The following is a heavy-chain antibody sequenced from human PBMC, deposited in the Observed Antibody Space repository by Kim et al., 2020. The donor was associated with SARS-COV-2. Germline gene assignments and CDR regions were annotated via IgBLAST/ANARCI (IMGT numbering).Heavy chain of an antibody. CDR3: ARAVPAASYYYYYGMDV. Sequence: SVKVSCKASGGTFSSYAISWVRQAPGQGLEWMGGIIPIFGTANYAQKFQGRVTITADESTSTAYMELSSLRSEDTAVYYCARAVPAASYYYYYGMDVWGQGTTVTVSS. J-gene: IGHJ6*02. CDR1: GGTFSSYA. CDR2: IIPIFGTA. D-gene: IGHD2-2*01. V-gene: IGHV1-69*13.